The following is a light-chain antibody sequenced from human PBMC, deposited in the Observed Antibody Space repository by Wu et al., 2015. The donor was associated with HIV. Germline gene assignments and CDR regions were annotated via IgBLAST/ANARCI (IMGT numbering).Light chain of an antibody. CDR3: QQRRT. CDR2: DAS. V-gene: IGKV1-13*02. J-gene: IGKJ2*01. Sequence: AIQLTQSPSSLSASVGDRVTITCRASQGINSALAWYQQKPGKAPNLLIFDASTLKSGVPSRFSGSGSGTDFTLTISSLRPEDSATYYCQQRRTFGQGTKVEI. CDR1: QGINSA.